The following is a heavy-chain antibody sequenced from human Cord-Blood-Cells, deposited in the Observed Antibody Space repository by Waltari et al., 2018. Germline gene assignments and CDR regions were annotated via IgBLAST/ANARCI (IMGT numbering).Heavy chain of an antibody. CDR1: GGTFSSYA. J-gene: IGHJ6*02. V-gene: IGHV1-69*01. Sequence: QVQLVQSGAEVKKPGSSVKVSCKASGGTFSSYAISWVRQAPGQGLEWMGGLIPIFGTANYAQKCQGRVTITADESTSTAYMELSSLRSEDTAVYYCAGGRFLEWLLPYYYYGMDVWGQGTTVTVSS. CDR3: AGGRFLEWLLPYYYYGMDV. D-gene: IGHD3-3*01. CDR2: LIPIFGTA.